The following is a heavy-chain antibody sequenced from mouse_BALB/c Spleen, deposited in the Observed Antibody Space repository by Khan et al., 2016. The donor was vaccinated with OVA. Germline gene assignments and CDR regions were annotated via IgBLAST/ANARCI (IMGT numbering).Heavy chain of an antibody. CDR2: ISSGGHFT. CDR1: GFTFSNYG. CDR3: ARSITTAKGDYCTMDY. D-gene: IGHD1-2*01. J-gene: IGHJ4*01. V-gene: IGHV5-6*01. Sequence: EVQLVESGGDLVKPGGSLKLSCAASGFTFSNYGMSWVRQTPDKRLEWVATISSGGHFTYYPDSVKGRFTISRDNAKITLYLQMNRLKSEDTAMYYCARSITTAKGDYCTMDYWGQGTSVTVSS.